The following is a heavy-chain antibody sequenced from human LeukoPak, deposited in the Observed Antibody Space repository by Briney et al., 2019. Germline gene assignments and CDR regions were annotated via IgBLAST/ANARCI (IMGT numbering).Heavy chain of an antibody. CDR1: GFTLSSHS. J-gene: IGHJ4*02. Sequence: PGGSLRLSCAASGFTLSSHSMNWVRQAPGKGLEWVSSISSSSSYFYYADSVKGRFTISRDNSKNTLYLQMNSLRAEDTAVYYCARGPSGYHNTGGQGTLVTVSS. CDR3: ARGPSGYHNT. CDR2: ISSSSSYF. V-gene: IGHV3-21*01. D-gene: IGHD5-12*01.